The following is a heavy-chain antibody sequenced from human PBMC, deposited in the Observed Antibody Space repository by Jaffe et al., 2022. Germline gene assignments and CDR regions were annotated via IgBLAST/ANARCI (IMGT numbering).Heavy chain of an antibody. J-gene: IGHJ6*03. CDR2: IRYDGSNK. CDR3: AKDTLYDFWSGYYSSFYYYYYMDV. Sequence: QVQLVESGGGVVQPGGSLRLSCAASGFTFSSYGMHWVRQAPGKGLEWVAFIRYDGSNKYYADSVKGRFTISRDNSKNTLYLQMNSLRAEDTAVYYCAKDTLYDFWSGYYSSFYYYYYMDVWGKGTTVTVSS. CDR1: GFTFSSYG. D-gene: IGHD3-3*01. V-gene: IGHV3-30*02.